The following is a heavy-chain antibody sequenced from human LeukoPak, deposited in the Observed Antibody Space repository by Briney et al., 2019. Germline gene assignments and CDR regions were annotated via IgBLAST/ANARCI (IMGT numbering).Heavy chain of an antibody. J-gene: IGHJ4*02. V-gene: IGHV3-7*01. D-gene: IGHD3-16*01. CDR1: GFIFSNYW. Sequence: GGSLRLSCAASGFIFSNYWMTWVRQAPGKGLEWVANIKKDGSEKYYGDSVKGRFTISRDVSKNTLYLQMDGLRAEDTAVYYCANGPMITFGGLTEREFDYWGQGTLVTVSS. CDR3: ANGPMITFGGLTEREFDY. CDR2: IKKDGSEK.